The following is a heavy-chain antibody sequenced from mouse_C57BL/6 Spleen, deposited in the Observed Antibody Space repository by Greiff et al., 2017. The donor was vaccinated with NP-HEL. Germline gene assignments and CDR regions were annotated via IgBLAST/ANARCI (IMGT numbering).Heavy chain of an antibody. CDR2: IYPGDGDT. CDR1: GHAFSSYW. V-gene: IGHV1-80*01. J-gene: IGHJ3*01. Sequence: QVQLQQSGAELVKPGASVKISCKASGHAFSSYWMNWVKKRPGKGLEWIGQIYPGDGDTNYNGKFKGKATLTADKSSSTAYMQLSSLTSEDSAVYFCARRGFAYWGQGTLVTVSA. CDR3: ARRGFAY.